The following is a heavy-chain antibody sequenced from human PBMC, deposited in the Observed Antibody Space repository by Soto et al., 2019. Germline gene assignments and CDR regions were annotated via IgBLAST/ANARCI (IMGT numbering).Heavy chain of an antibody. Sequence: GESLKISCKRSGYRFTNYYIGWVRQVPGRDLEWMGIIYPDDSDTRYSPSFQGQVTISVDKSVSTAYLLWSSLKASDTAMYYCTGRGGYGDFDAFDIWGQGTMVTVSS. J-gene: IGHJ3*02. CDR1: GYRFTNYY. D-gene: IGHD4-17*01. V-gene: IGHV5-51*01. CDR3: TGRGGYGDFDAFDI. CDR2: IYPDDSDT.